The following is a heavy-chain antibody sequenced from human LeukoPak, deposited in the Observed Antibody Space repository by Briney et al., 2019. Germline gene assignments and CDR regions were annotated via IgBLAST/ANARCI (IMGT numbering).Heavy chain of an antibody. CDR3: AKVTIAAAGRYYYYMDV. D-gene: IGHD6-13*01. Sequence: GGSLRLSCAASGFTFSTYGMNWVRQAPGKGLEWVAFIRYDGNNKYYADSVKGRFTISRDNSKNTVYLQLNSLGAEDSAVYYCAKVTIAAAGRYYYYMDVWGKGTTVTISS. V-gene: IGHV3-30*02. CDR1: GFTFSTYG. CDR2: IRYDGNNK. J-gene: IGHJ6*03.